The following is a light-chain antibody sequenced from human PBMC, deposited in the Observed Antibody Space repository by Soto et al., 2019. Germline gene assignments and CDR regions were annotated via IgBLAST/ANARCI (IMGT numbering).Light chain of an antibody. Sequence: EIVLTQSPGTLSLSPGERDTLSCRASQSVSSSYLAWYQQKPGQAPRLLIYGASSRATGIPDRFSGSGSGTDFTLTISRREPEDFAVYYCQQYGSSPTWTFGQGTKLEIK. J-gene: IGKJ1*01. CDR3: QQYGSSPTWT. V-gene: IGKV3-20*01. CDR2: GAS. CDR1: QSVSSSY.